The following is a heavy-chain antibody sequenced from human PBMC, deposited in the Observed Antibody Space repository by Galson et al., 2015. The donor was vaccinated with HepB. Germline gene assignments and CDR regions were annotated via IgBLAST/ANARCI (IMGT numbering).Heavy chain of an antibody. CDR3: ARGRSPARAFDI. CDR2: TYYRSKWYN. Sequence: CAISGDSVSSNSATWDWFRQSHSRGLEWLGRTYYRSKWYNDYAPFMKSRVIINPDTSMHQFSLQLNSVRPEDTAVYYCARGRSPARAFDIWGQGTMVTVSS. CDR1: GDSVSSNSAT. V-gene: IGHV6-1*01. J-gene: IGHJ3*02. D-gene: IGHD2-15*01.